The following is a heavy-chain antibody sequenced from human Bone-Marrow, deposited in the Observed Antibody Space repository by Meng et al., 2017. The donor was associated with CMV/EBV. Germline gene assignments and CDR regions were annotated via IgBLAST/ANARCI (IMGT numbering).Heavy chain of an antibody. CDR2: IKQDGSEK. D-gene: IGHD1-26*01. J-gene: IGHJ4*02. Sequence: ETLSLTCAASGFTFSSYWMSWVRQAPGKGLEWVANIKQDGSEKYYVDSVKGRFTISRDNAKNSLYLQMNSLRAEDTAVYYCARGWELLFPHFDYWGQGTLVTVSS. CDR3: ARGWELLFPHFDY. CDR1: GFTFSSYW. V-gene: IGHV3-7*01.